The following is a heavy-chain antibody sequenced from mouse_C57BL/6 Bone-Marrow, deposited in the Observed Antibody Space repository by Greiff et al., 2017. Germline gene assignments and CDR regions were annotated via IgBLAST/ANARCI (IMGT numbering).Heavy chain of an antibody. V-gene: IGHV5-4*01. CDR3: ARVLITTVFDY. Sequence: EVQGVESGGGLVKPGGSLKLSCAASGFTFSSYAMSWVRQTPEKRLEWVATISDGGSYTYYPDNVKGRFTISRDNAKNNLYLQMSHLKSEDTAMYYCARVLITTVFDYWGQGTTLTVSS. D-gene: IGHD1-1*01. CDR1: GFTFSSYA. J-gene: IGHJ2*01. CDR2: ISDGGSYT.